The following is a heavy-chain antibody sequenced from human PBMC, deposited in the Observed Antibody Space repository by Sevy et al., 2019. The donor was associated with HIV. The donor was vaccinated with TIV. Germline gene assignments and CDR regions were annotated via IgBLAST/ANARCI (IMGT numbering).Heavy chain of an antibody. CDR1: GVTFSCYG. CDR2: ISYDGSNR. J-gene: IGHJ4*02. Sequence: GSLRLSCAASGVTFSCYGMHWVRQAPGKGLEWGAVISYDGSNRYYADSVKGRFTISRDNPQNTLYLQMNSLRDEDTAVYYCAKDKGSGAVAAYYFDYWGQGTLVTVSS. V-gene: IGHV3-30*18. CDR3: AKDKGSGAVAAYYFDY. D-gene: IGHD6-19*01.